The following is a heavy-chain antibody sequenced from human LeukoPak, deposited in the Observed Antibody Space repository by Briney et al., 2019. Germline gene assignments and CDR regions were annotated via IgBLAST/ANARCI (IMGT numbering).Heavy chain of an antibody. J-gene: IGHJ4*02. CDR3: ARGRGEFDY. D-gene: IGHD3-16*01. CDR2: ISYDGSNK. Sequence: GGSLRLSCAASGFTFSSYAMHWVRQAPGKGLEWVAVISYDGSNKYYADSVKGRFTISRENAKNSLYLQMNSLRAGDTAVYYCARGRGEFDYWGQGTLVTVSS. V-gene: IGHV3-30*14. CDR1: GFTFSSYA.